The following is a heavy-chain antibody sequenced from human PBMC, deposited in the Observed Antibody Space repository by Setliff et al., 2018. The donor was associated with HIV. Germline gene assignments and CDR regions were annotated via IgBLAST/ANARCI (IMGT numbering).Heavy chain of an antibody. J-gene: IGHJ6*03. Sequence: SETLSLTCSVSGASLQSYYWSWIRQPAGKGLQWIGRIYYVGWSKYNPSLEDRVTMSVDTSNNQFSLKLSSVTAADTAVYYCARVLSSGSYYKYYYYMDVWGKGTTVTVSS. V-gene: IGHV4-4*07. D-gene: IGHD3-10*01. CDR2: IYYVGWS. CDR1: GASLQSYY. CDR3: ARVLSSGSYYKYYYYMDV.